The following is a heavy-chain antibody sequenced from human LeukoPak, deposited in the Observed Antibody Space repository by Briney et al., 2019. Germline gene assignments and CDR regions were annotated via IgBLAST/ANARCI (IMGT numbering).Heavy chain of an antibody. J-gene: IGHJ4*02. CDR2: INQYGSER. CDR1: GFTFSSHW. D-gene: IGHD2-15*01. Sequence: GGSLRLSCAASGFTFSSHWMSWVRQAPGKGLEWVANINQYGSERNYVDSVRGRFTISRDNAKSSLYLQMNSLRAEDTAIYYCARDHVVDGLVFDYWGQGTLVTVSS. V-gene: IGHV3-7*01. CDR3: ARDHVVDGLVFDY.